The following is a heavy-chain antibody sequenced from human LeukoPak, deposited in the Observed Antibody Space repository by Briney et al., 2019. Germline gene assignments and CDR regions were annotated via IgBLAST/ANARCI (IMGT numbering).Heavy chain of an antibody. D-gene: IGHD1-26*01. CDR1: GFTFSSYG. V-gene: IGHV3-30*02. J-gene: IGHJ4*02. CDR3: ANGDSGSYYSHDY. CDR2: IRYDGSNK. Sequence: GGSLRLSCAASGFTFSSYGMHWVRQAPGKGLEWVAFIRYDGSNKYYADSVKGRFTISRDNSKNTLYLQMNSLRAEDTAVYYCANGDSGSYYSHDYWGQGTLVTVSS.